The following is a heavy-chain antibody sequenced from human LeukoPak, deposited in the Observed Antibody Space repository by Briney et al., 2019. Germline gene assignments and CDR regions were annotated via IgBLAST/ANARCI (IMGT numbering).Heavy chain of an antibody. CDR3: ARVHYYGSGVMDV. J-gene: IGHJ6*02. Sequence: SETLSLTCTVSGGSISSHYWSWIRQPPGKGLEWIGSIYYSGSTYYNPSLKSRVTISVDTSKNQFSLKLSSVTAADTAVYYCARVHYYGSGVMDVWGQGTTVTVSS. V-gene: IGHV4-39*07. CDR1: GGSISSHY. CDR2: IYYSGST. D-gene: IGHD3-10*01.